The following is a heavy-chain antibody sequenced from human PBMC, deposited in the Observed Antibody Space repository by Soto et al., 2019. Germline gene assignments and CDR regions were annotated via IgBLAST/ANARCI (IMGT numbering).Heavy chain of an antibody. CDR1: GFTFSSYG. V-gene: IGHV3-30*03. CDR2: ISYDGSNK. D-gene: IGHD1-26*01. J-gene: IGHJ4*02. CDR3: VRGSLRAFVY. Sequence: PGGSLRLSCAASGFTFSSYGMHWVRQAPGKGLEWVAVISYDGSNKYYADSVKGRFTISRDNSKNTLYLQMNSLRAEDTAVYYFVRGSLRAFVYWCQATLVTGSS.